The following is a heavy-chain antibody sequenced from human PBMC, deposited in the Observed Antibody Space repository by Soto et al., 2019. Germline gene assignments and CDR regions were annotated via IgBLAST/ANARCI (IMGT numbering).Heavy chain of an antibody. CDR1: VCSMSSSSYY. CDR2: IYYSGST. CDR3: ARLDDAFDI. Sequence: SETLSLTCTVSVCSMSSSSYYWGWIRQPPGKGLEWIGSIYYSGSTYYNPSLKSRVTISVDTSKNQFSLKLSSVTAADTAVYYCARLDDAFDIWGQGTMVTVSS. J-gene: IGHJ3*02. V-gene: IGHV4-39*01.